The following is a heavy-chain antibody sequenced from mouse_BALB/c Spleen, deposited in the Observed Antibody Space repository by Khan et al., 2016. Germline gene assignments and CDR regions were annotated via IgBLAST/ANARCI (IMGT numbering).Heavy chain of an antibody. Sequence: QVQLKQSGPGLVQPSQSLSITCTVSGFSLTSYGVHWVRQSPGKDLEWLGVIWSGGSTDYNAAFLSRLSISKDNSKSHVFFKMNSLQANDTAIYYCARKGGTWFAYWGQGTLVTVSA. CDR2: IWSGGST. CDR3: ARKGGTWFAY. CDR1: GFSLTSYG. V-gene: IGHV2-2*02. J-gene: IGHJ3*01.